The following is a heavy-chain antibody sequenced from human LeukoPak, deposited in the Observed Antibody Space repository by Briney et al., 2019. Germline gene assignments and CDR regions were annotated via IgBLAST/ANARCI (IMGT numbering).Heavy chain of an antibody. Sequence: GASVKVSCKASGYTFTSYGISWVRQAPGQGLEWMGWISAYNGNTNYAQKLQGRVTMTTDTSTSTAYMELRSLRSDDTAVYYCARDQDYDSSGPNDYWGQGTLVTVSS. D-gene: IGHD3-22*01. CDR3: ARDQDYDSSGPNDY. CDR2: ISAYNGNT. J-gene: IGHJ4*02. CDR1: GYTFTSYG. V-gene: IGHV1-18*01.